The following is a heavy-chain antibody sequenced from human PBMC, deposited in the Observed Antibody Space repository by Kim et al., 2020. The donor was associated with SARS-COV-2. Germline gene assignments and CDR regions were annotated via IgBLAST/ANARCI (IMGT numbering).Heavy chain of an antibody. V-gene: IGHV4-59*13. CDR3: ARAEGIAVEAFDP. Sequence: SETLSLTCTVSGGSISSYYWSWIRQPPGKGLEWIGYIYYTGSTNYNPSLKSRVTISVDTSKSQFSLKLNSVTAADTAVYYCARAEGIAVEAFDPWGQGTLVTVSS. J-gene: IGHJ5*02. CDR1: GGSISSYY. CDR2: IYYTGST. D-gene: IGHD6-19*01.